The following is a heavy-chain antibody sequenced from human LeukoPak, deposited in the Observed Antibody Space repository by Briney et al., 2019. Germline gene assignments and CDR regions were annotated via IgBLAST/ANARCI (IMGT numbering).Heavy chain of an antibody. V-gene: IGHV1-69*04. J-gene: IGHJ4*02. D-gene: IGHD5-18*01. CDR1: GGTFSSYA. Sequence: VASVKVSCKASGGTFSSYAISWVRQALGQGLEWMGRIIRILGIANYAQKFQGRVTITADKSTSTAYMELSSLRSEDTAVYYCASPQTSRWSYGSYWGQGTLVTVSS. CDR3: ASPQTSRWSYGSY. CDR2: IIRILGIA.